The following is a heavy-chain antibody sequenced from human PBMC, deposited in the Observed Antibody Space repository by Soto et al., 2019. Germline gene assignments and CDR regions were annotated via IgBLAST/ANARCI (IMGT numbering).Heavy chain of an antibody. J-gene: IGHJ4*02. CDR1: GFTFGSTS. D-gene: IGHD2-15*01. Sequence: GGSLRLSCAVSGFTFGSTSMTWVRQAPGKGLEWISYISKSSSTIYYADSVKGRFTISRDNSRNTLYLQMDSLRVEDSAVYSCAKAGCSGGTCYLYYFDYWGQGALVTVS. CDR2: ISKSSSTI. CDR3: AKAGCSGGTCYLYYFDY. V-gene: IGHV3-48*01.